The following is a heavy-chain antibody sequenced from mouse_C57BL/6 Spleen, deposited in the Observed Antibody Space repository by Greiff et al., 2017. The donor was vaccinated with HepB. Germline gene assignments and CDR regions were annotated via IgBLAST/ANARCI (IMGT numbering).Heavy chain of an antibody. CDR3: ARGLLRSGMDY. CDR2: INPSSGYT. J-gene: IGHJ4*01. D-gene: IGHD1-1*01. Sequence: QVQLQQSGAELARPGASVKMSCKASGYTFTSYTMHWVKQRPGQGLEWIGYINPSSGYTKYNQKFKDKATFTADTSSNTAYMQLSSLTTEDSAIYYCARGLLRSGMDYWGQGTSVTVSS. V-gene: IGHV1-4*01. CDR1: GYTFTSYT.